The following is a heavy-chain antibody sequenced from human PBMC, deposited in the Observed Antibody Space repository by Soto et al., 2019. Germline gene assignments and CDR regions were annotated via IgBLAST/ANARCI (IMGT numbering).Heavy chain of an antibody. V-gene: IGHV1-18*01. CDR2: ISAYNGNT. Sequence: GASVKVSCKASGYTFTSYGISWVRQAPGQGLEWMGWISAYNGNTNYAQKLQGRVTMTTDTSTSTAYMELRSLRSDDTAVYYCARDQRSDSSGYINDSWGEGTLVTVTS. D-gene: IGHD3-22*01. J-gene: IGHJ4*02. CDR1: GYTFTSYG. CDR3: ARDQRSDSSGYINDS.